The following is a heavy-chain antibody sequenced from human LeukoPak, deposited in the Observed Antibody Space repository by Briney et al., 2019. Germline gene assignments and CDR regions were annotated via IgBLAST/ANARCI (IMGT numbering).Heavy chain of an antibody. Sequence: SQTLSLTCAISGDSVSSNSAAWNWIRQSPSRGLEWLGRTYYRSKWYNDYAVSVKGRITINPDTSENQFSLQLNSVTPEDTAVYYCARFLDNSDYPPGSFDYWGQGTLVTVSS. CDR1: GDSVSSNSAA. V-gene: IGHV6-1*01. CDR3: ARFLDNSDYPPGSFDY. D-gene: IGHD3-22*01. J-gene: IGHJ4*02. CDR2: TYYRSKWYN.